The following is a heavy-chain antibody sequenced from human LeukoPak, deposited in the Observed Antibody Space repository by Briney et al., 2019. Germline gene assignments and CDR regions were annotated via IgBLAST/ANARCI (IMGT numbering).Heavy chain of an antibody. V-gene: IGHV4-59*01. D-gene: IGHD3-22*01. CDR1: GGSISSYY. Sequence: SETLSLTCTVSGGSISSYYWSWIRQPPGKGLEWIGYIYYSGSTNYNPSLKSRVTISVDTSKNQFSLKLSSVTAADTAVYYCARSKYYYDSSGYYDSTYYFDYWGQGTLVTVSS. CDR2: IYYSGST. CDR3: ARSKYYYDSSGYYDSTYYFDY. J-gene: IGHJ4*02.